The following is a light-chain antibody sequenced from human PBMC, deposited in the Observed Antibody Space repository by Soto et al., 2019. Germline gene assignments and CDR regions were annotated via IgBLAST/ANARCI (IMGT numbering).Light chain of an antibody. CDR1: QSVSSY. CDR3: QQYNKWPRT. V-gene: IGKV3-15*01. CDR2: GAS. J-gene: IGKJ1*01. Sequence: EIVLTQSPVTLSLSPGERATLSCRASQSVSSYLAWYQQKPGQAPRLLIYGASTRATGIPARYSGSGSGTEFNFTISSLQSEDFAVYYCQQYNKWPRTFGQGTKVDIK.